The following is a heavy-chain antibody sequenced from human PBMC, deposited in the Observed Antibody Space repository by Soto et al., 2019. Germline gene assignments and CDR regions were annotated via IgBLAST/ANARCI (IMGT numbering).Heavy chain of an antibody. CDR1: GYTFTGHY. J-gene: IGHJ4*02. Sequence: QVQLVQSGAEVKESGASVKVSCKASGYTFTGHYIHWVRQAPGQGFEWVGEIGPKNGDSRFAQKFQGRVSMTKDSSITTVYMELSNLSPDDTAVYYCGRGRSGEIGLFHWGQGTLVTVHS. CDR2: IGPKNGDS. CDR3: GRGRSGEIGLFH. V-gene: IGHV1-2*02. D-gene: IGHD1-26*01.